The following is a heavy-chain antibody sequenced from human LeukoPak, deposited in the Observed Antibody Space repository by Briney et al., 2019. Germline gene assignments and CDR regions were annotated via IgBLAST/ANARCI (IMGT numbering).Heavy chain of an antibody. CDR1: GYTFTNYD. J-gene: IGHJ4*02. CDR3: ARWLVRGSRSSYFDY. V-gene: IGHV1-8*01. CDR2: MDPNSGAT. D-gene: IGHD6-6*01. Sequence: ASVKVSCKASGYTFTNYDFNWVRQATGQGLEWMGWMDPNSGATGYAQKFQGRVTMTRDTSINTAYMELSSLRSEDTAVYYCARWLVRGSRSSYFDYWGQGTLVTVSS.